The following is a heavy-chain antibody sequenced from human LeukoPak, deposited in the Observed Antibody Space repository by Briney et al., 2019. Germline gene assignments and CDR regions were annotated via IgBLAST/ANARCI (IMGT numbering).Heavy chain of an antibody. J-gene: IGHJ3*02. D-gene: IGHD6-19*01. CDR1: GFTFDDYA. Sequence: GRSLRLSCAASGFTFDDYAMHWVRQVPGKGLEWVSGISWNSGSIGYADSVKGRFTISRDNVKNTLYLQMNSLRAEDTAVYYCASQQWLVSTFDIWGQGTMVTVSS. CDR3: ASQQWLVSTFDI. CDR2: ISWNSGSI. V-gene: IGHV3-9*01.